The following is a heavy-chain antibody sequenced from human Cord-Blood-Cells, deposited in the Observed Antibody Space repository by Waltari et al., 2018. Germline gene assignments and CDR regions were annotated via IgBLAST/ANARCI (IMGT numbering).Heavy chain of an antibody. CDR2: IYYSGST. CDR3: ARHKVYDSSGYYDAFDI. V-gene: IGHV4-59*08. Sequence: QVQLQESGPGLVKPSETLSLPCTVSGGSISSYYWSWIRQPPGKGLEWIGYIYYSGSTNYNPSLKSRVTISVDTSKNQFSLKLSSVTAADTAVYYCARHKVYDSSGYYDAFDIWGQGTMVTVSS. CDR1: GGSISSYY. D-gene: IGHD3-22*01. J-gene: IGHJ3*02.